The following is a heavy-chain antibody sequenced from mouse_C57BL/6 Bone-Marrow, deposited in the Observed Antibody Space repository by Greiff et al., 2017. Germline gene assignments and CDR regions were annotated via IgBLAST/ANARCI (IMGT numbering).Heavy chain of an antibody. V-gene: IGHV1-69*01. CDR3: ARSNWVYAMDY. CDR2: IDPSDSYT. CDR1: GYTFTSYW. J-gene: IGHJ4*01. D-gene: IGHD4-1*02. Sequence: QVQLQQPGAELVMPGASVKLSCKASGYTFTSYWMHRVKQRPGQGLEWIGEIDPSDSYTNYNQKFKGKSTLTVDKSSSTAYMQLSSLTSEDSAVYYCARSNWVYAMDYWGQGTSVTVSS.